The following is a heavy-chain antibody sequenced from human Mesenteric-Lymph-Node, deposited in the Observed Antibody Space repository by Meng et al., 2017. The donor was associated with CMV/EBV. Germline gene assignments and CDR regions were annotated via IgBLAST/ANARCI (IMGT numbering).Heavy chain of an antibody. CDR3: ARSPMGYDSSGYPFDY. CDR2: MNPNIGNK. D-gene: IGHD3-22*01. CDR1: GYTFTGHH. Sequence: ASVKVSCKASGYTFTGHHINCVRQATGQGLEWVGWMNPNIGNKDCPQRIQGRVTITRNTSISTAYMELSSLRSEDTAVYYCARSPMGYDSSGYPFDYWGQGTLVTVSS. J-gene: IGHJ4*02. V-gene: IGHV1-8*03.